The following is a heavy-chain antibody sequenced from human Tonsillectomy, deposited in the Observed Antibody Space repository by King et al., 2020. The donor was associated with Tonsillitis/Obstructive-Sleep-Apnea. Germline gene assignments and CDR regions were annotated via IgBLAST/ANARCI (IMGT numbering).Heavy chain of an antibody. Sequence: VQLQESGPGLVKPSETLSLTCTVSGASISTYYWSLIRQPPGKGLEWIGFIYYSGSTNYNPPLKSRVTISVDTSKKQFSLKLSSVTAADTAVYYCVGVKAARLLQGYYYMDVWGKGTTVTVSS. CDR3: VGVKAARLLQGYYYMDV. CDR2: IYYSGST. J-gene: IGHJ6*03. D-gene: IGHD6-6*01. CDR1: GASISTYY. V-gene: IGHV4-59*01.